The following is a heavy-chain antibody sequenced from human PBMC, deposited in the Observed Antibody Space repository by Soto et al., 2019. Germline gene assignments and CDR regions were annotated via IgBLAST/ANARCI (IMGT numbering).Heavy chain of an antibody. J-gene: IGHJ4*02. V-gene: IGHV3-33*01. Sequence: QVQLVESGGGVVQPGRSLRLSCAASGFSLSNYGMHWVRQAPGKGLEWVAVICHDGSIQQYADSVKGRFTISRDNSKNTLSVQMNSLRAEDTGMYYGATYKSSCPFDSWGPGALVTVSS. D-gene: IGHD2-2*01. CDR3: ATYKSSCPFDS. CDR1: GFSLSNYG. CDR2: ICHDGSIQ.